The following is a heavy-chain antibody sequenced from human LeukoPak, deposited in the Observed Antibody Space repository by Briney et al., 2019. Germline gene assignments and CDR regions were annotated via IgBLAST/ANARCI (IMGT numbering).Heavy chain of an antibody. V-gene: IGHV3-30*04. CDR2: ISYDGSNK. CDR1: GFTFSSYA. Sequence: GRSLRLSCAASGFTFSSYAMHWVRQAPGKGLEWVAVISYDGSNKYYADSVKGRFTISRDNSKNMLYLQMNSLRAEDTAVYYCAKDRSGDYSEYFDYWGQGTLVTVSS. J-gene: IGHJ4*02. D-gene: IGHD4-11*01. CDR3: AKDRSGDYSEYFDY.